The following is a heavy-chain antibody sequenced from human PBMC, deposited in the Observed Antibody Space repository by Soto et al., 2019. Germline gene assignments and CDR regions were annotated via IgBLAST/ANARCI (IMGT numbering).Heavy chain of an antibody. J-gene: IGHJ6*02. D-gene: IGHD2-15*01. CDR1: GGTFSSYA. V-gene: IGHV1-69*01. CDR3: ASCSGGSCYLYYGMDV. CDR2: VIPIFGTA. Sequence: GXSVKVSCKASGGTFSSYAISWVRQAPGQGLEWMGGVIPIFGTANYAQKFQGRVTITADESTSTAYMELSSLRSEDTAVYYCASCSGGSCYLYYGMDVWGQGTTVTVS.